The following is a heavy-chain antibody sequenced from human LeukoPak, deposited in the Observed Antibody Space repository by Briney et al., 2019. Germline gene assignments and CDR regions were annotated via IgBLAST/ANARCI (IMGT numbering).Heavy chain of an antibody. CDR3: TRDSGPYNWFDP. J-gene: IGHJ5*02. V-gene: IGHV3-73*01. CDR1: GFTFSGSA. CDR2: IDKKDKGYATAT. D-gene: IGHD1-26*01. Sequence: GGSLRLSCAATGFTFSGSAIHWVRQSSGKGLEWVGQIDKKDKGYATATAYAASVKGRFTISRDDSINTAYLQMKSLKTEDTALYHCTRDSGPYNWFDPWGQGTLVTVSS.